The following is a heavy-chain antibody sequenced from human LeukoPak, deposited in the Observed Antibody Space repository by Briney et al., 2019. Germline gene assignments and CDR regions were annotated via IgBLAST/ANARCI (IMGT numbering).Heavy chain of an antibody. CDR1: DDSITIYY. J-gene: IGHJ5*02. CDR3: ARSRPRAIAAAGTPSRSRWFDP. V-gene: IGHV4-59*01. CDR2: TDHTGIT. D-gene: IGHD6-13*01. Sequence: SETLSLTCTVSDDSITIYYWSWIRQPPGKGLEWIGYTDHTGITNYNPSLNSRVTISRDTSKNHFSLELSSATAADTAVYYCARSRPRAIAAAGTPSRSRWFDPWGQGTLVTVSS.